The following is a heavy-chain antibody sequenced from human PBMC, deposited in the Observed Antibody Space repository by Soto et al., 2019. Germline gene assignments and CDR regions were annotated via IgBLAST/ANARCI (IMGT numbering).Heavy chain of an antibody. V-gene: IGHV4-59*08. CDR1: GGSISGYY. CDR2: VYNGNT. D-gene: IGHD4-17*01. Sequence: QVQLQESGPGVVKPSETLSLTCTISGGSISGYYWTWIRQSPGKGLEYIGYVYNGNTNYNPTLNSRVTISLVTPNDQFSLNLSTVTAADTAVYYCGRISTHGEYAHWGQGTLVTDSS. J-gene: IGHJ4*02. CDR3: GRISTHGEYAH.